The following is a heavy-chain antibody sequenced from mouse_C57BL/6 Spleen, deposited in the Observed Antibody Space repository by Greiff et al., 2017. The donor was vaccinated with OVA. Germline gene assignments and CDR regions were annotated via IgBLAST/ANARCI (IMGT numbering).Heavy chain of an antibody. CDR2: IYPGGGYT. D-gene: IGHD2-5*01. J-gene: IGHJ1*03. V-gene: IGHV1-63*01. CDR1: GYTFTNYW. Sequence: QVQLKESGAELVRPGTSVKMSCKASGYTFTNYWIGWAKQRPGHGLEWIGDIYPGGGYTNYNEKFKGKATLTADKSSSTAYMQFSSLTSEDSAIYYCARAVYYSNFWYFDVWGTGTTVTVSS. CDR3: ARAVYYSNFWYFDV.